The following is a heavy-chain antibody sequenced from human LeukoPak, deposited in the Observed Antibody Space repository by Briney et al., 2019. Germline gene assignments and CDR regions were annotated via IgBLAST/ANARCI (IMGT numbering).Heavy chain of an antibody. CDR2: ISYDGSNK. CDR3: ATLPISSSPFFDY. V-gene: IGHV3-30-3*01. Sequence: GRSLRLSYAASGFTFSSYAMHWVRQAPGKGLEWVAVISYDGSNKYYADSVKGRFTISRDNSKNTLYLQMNSLRAEDTAVYYCATLPISSSPFFDYWGQGTLVTVSS. D-gene: IGHD6-6*01. CDR1: GFTFSSYA. J-gene: IGHJ4*02.